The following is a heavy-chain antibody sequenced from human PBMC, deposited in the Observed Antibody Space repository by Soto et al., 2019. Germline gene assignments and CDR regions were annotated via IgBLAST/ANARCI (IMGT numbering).Heavy chain of an antibody. Sequence: GGSLRLSCAASGFTFSSYWMSWVRQAPGKGLEWVANIKQDGSEKYYVDSVKGRFTISRDNAKNSLYLQMNSLRAEDTAVYYCARGGRLLLWFGESFFDYWGQGTLVTVSS. CDR1: GFTFSSYW. D-gene: IGHD3-10*01. J-gene: IGHJ4*02. CDR3: ARGGRLLLWFGESFFDY. CDR2: IKQDGSEK. V-gene: IGHV3-7*01.